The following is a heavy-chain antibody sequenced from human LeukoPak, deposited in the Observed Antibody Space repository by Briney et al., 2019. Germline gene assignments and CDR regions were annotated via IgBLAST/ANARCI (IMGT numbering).Heavy chain of an antibody. Sequence: PSETLSLTCTVSGGSISSYYWSWIRQPPGKGLEWIGYIYYSGSTYYNPSLKSRVTISVDTSKNQFSLKLSSVTAADTAVYYCARGGYYGSGSYKRGNWFDPWGQGTLVTVSS. CDR2: IYYSGST. CDR3: ARGGYYGSGSYKRGNWFDP. CDR1: GGSISSYY. V-gene: IGHV4-59*12. D-gene: IGHD3-10*01. J-gene: IGHJ5*02.